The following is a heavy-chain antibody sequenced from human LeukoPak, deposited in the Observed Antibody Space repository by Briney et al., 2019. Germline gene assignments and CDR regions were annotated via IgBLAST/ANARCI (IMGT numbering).Heavy chain of an antibody. D-gene: IGHD3-16*02. CDR2: IIPIFGTA. Sequence: SVKVSCKASGGTFSSYAISWVRQAPGQGLEWMGGIIPIFGTANYAQKFQGRVTITTDESTSTAYMELSSLRSEDTAVYYCARDLGDHAFPLNPDWYFDLWGRGTLVTVSS. J-gene: IGHJ2*01. CDR3: ARDLGDHAFPLNPDWYFDL. CDR1: GGTFSSYA. V-gene: IGHV1-69*05.